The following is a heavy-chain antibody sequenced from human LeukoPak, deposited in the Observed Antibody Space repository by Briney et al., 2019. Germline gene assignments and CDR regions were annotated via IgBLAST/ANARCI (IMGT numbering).Heavy chain of an antibody. V-gene: IGHV3-48*01. D-gene: IGHD6-6*01. J-gene: IGHJ4*02. CDR1: GFTFSSYS. CDR2: ISSSSSTI. CDR3: ARDPEAARQYYFDY. Sequence: PGGSLRLSCAASGFTFSSYSMIWVRQAPGKGLEWVSYISSSSSTIYYADSVKGRFTISRDNAKNSLYLQMNSLRAEDTAVYYCARDPEAARQYYFDYWGQGTLVTVSS.